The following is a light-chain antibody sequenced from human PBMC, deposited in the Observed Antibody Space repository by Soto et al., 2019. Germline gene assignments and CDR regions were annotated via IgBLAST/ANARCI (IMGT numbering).Light chain of an antibody. CDR1: SSNIGAGYD. Sequence: QSVLTQPPSVSGAPGQRVTISCTGSSSNIGAGYDVHWYQHLPGTAPKLLIYGNSNRPSGVPDRFSGSKSGTSASLAITGLQAEDEADYSCQSYDSTLSGYVFGPGTKVTVL. CDR3: QSYDSTLSGYV. J-gene: IGLJ1*01. V-gene: IGLV1-40*01. CDR2: GNS.